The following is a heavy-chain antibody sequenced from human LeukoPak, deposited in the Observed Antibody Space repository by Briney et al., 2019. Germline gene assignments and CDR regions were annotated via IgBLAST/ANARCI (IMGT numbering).Heavy chain of an antibody. J-gene: IGHJ4*02. D-gene: IGHD5-24*01. V-gene: IGHV3-13*01. CDR1: GFTFSSYD. CDR3: ARGNVEMTFDY. Sequence: GGSLRLSCAASGFTFSSYDMHWVRHATGKGLEWVSAIGTAGDTYYPGSVKGRFTISRENAKNSLYLQMNSLRAGDTAVYSCARGNVEMTFDYWGQGTLVTVSS. CDR2: IGTAGDT.